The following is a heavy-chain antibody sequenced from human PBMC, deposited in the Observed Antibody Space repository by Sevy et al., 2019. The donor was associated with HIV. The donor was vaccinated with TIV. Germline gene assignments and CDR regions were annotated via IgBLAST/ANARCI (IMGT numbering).Heavy chain of an antibody. J-gene: IGHJ4*02. CDR3: ATSRDYAWCD. V-gene: IGHV3-7*01. CDR1: GFTFSSTW. D-gene: IGHD3-16*01. Sequence: GGSLRLSCAASGFTFSSTWMTWVRQAPGKGLEWVANINPDGSDEHYADSVKGRLTVSRDNARNSVFLQMNSLRAEDTAVYYCATSRDYAWCDWGQGTLVTVSS. CDR2: INPDGSDE.